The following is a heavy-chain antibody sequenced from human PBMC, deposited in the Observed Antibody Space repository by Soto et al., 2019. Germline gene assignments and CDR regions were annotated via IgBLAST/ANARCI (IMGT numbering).Heavy chain of an antibody. CDR2: IWYDGGNK. D-gene: IGHD2-8*01. J-gene: IGHJ4*02. CDR1: GFTFSSYG. CDR3: SRGRWSFDY. V-gene: IGHV3-33*01. Sequence: QVQLVESGGGVVQPGRSLRLSCAASGFTFSSYGMHWVRQAPGNGLEWVAGIWYDGGNKYYADFAKGRFTSSRDNSKNTLYLQMNSLCAEETAVYYCSRGRWSFDYWGQGTLVSVSS.